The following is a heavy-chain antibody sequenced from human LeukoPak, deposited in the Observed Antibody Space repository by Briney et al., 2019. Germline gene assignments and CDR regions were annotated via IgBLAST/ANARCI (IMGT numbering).Heavy chain of an antibody. V-gene: IGHV4-39*07. CDR2: IYYSGST. J-gene: IGHJ2*01. CDR3: ARNPFYGGKPTSGLHWYFDL. Sequence: SETLSLTCTVSGGSISSSSYYWGWIRQPPGKGLEWIGRIYYSGSTYYNPSLKSRVTISVDTSKNQFSLKLSSVTAADTAVYYCARNPFYGGKPTSGLHWYFDLWGRGTLVTVSS. CDR1: GGSISSSSYY. D-gene: IGHD4-23*01.